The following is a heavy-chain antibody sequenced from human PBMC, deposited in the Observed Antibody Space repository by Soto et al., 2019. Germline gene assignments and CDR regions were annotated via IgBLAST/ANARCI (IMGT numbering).Heavy chain of an antibody. CDR3: ARARTYSRSWYGY. J-gene: IGHJ4*02. CDR1: GGTFSSYA. CDR2: MIPMFGTA. D-gene: IGHD6-13*01. V-gene: IGHV1-69*13. Sequence: GASLKVSCKASGGTFSSYAISWVRQAPGQGREWMGGMIPMFGTANYAQKFQGRVTITADESTSTTYMELSSLRYEDTAVYYCARARTYSRSWYGYWGQGTLVTVSS.